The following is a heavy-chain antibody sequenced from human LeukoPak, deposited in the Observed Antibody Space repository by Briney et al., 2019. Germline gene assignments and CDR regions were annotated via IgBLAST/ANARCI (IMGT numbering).Heavy chain of an antibody. D-gene: IGHD6-6*01. CDR1: GGSISDYY. CDR2: TYYSGST. V-gene: IGHV4-59*01. CDR3: ARGREYSSSCFDY. Sequence: SETLSLTCTVSGGSISDYYWSCIRQPPGKGLEWIGDTYYSGSTNYNPSLKSRVTISVDTSKNQFSLKLSSVTAADTAVYYCARGREYSSSCFDYWGQGTLVTVSS. J-gene: IGHJ4*02.